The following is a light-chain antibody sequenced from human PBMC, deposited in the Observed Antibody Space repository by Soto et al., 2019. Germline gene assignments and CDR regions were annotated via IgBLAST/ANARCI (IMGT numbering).Light chain of an antibody. V-gene: IGLV2-14*01. J-gene: IGLJ1*01. CDR2: DVS. CDR1: SSDVGGYNY. Sequence: QAVVTQPASVSGSPGQSITISCTGTSSDVGGYNYVSWYQQHPGKAPKLMIYDVSNRPSGVSNRFSGSKSGNTASLTISGLQAEDEADYYCSSYTRSSTLYVFGTGTQVTVL. CDR3: SSYTRSSTLYV.